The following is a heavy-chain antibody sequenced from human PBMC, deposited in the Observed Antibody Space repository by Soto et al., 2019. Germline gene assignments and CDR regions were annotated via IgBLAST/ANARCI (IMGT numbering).Heavy chain of an antibody. V-gene: IGHV4-31*03. CDR3: ARARADCSGGSCYYYYYYYMDV. CDR1: GGSISSGGYY. D-gene: IGHD2-15*01. CDR2: IYYSGST. J-gene: IGHJ6*03. Sequence: QVQLQESGPGLVKPSQTLSLTCTVSGGSISSGGYYWSWIRQHPGKGLEWIGYIYYSGSTYYNPSLKSRVNISVDTSKNQFSLKLSSVTAADTAVYYCARARADCSGGSCYYYYYYYMDVWGKGTTVTVSS.